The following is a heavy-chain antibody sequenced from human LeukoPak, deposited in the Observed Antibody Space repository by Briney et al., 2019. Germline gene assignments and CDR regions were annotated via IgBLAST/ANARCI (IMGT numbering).Heavy chain of an antibody. V-gene: IGHV3-23*01. CDR1: GFTFNSYA. J-gene: IGHJ3*02. CDR2: ISGGGAGT. CDR3: AKGGTTVTTSDAFDI. Sequence: GRSLRLSCAASGFTFNSYAMSWVRQAPGKGLEWVSVISGGGAGTYYADSVKGRFTISRVNSKNMLYLQMNSLRVEDTAVYYCAKGGTTVTTSDAFDIWGQGTMVTVSS. D-gene: IGHD4-17*01.